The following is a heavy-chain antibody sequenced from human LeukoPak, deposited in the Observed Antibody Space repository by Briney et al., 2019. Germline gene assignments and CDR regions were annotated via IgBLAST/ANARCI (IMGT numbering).Heavy chain of an antibody. D-gene: IGHD6-13*01. J-gene: IGHJ4*02. Sequence: GGSLRLSCAASGFTFSDYGMHWVRQAPGKGLEWVAVISYDGSNQYYADSVKGRFTISRDNSKSTLYPQMNSLRPEDTALYYCAKNRGSNWYFDSWGQGTPVSVSS. CDR2: ISYDGSNQ. CDR3: AKNRGSNWYFDS. CDR1: GFTFSDYG. V-gene: IGHV3-30*18.